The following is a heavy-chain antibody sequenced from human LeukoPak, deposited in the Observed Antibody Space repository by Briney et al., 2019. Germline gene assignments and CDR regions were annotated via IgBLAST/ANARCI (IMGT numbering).Heavy chain of an antibody. CDR1: GYTFTSYG. V-gene: IGHV1-18*01. Sequence: ASVKVSCKASGYTFTSYGINWVRQAPGQGLEWMGWISAYNGNTNYAQKLHGRVTITTDASTSTAYMELRSLRSDDTAVYYCAKDDYFGSGSYPHYWGQGTLVTVSS. CDR3: AKDDYFGSGSYPHY. D-gene: IGHD3-10*01. CDR2: ISAYNGNT. J-gene: IGHJ4*02.